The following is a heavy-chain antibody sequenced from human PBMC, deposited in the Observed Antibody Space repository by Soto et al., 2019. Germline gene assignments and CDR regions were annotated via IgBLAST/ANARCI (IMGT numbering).Heavy chain of an antibody. CDR1: GFTFSSYG. V-gene: IGHV3-30*18. J-gene: IGHJ4*02. CDR2: ISYDGSNK. D-gene: IGHD3-3*01. Sequence: LGGSLRLSCAASGFTFSSYGMHWVRQAPGKGLEWVAVISYDGSNKYYADSVKGRFTIPRDNSKNTLYLQMNSLRAEDTAVYYCAKVGHDFWSGYYPFDYWGQGTLVTVSS. CDR3: AKVGHDFWSGYYPFDY.